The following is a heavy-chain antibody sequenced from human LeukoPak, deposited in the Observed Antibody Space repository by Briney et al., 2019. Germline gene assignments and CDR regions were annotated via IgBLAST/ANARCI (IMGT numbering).Heavy chain of an antibody. V-gene: IGHV4-59*08. CDR3: ARSASSHSSSCPFDY. Sequence: SETLSLTCTVSGGSISSYYWSWIRQPPGKGLEWIGYIHYSGSTNYNPSLKSRVTLSVDTSKNQFSLKLSSVTAADTAVYYCARSASSHSSSCPFDYWGQGTLVTVSS. D-gene: IGHD6-6*01. CDR1: GGSISSYY. J-gene: IGHJ4*02. CDR2: IHYSGST.